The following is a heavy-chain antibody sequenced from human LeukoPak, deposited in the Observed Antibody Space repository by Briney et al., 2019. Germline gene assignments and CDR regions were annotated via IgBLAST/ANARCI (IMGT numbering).Heavy chain of an antibody. CDR3: ARDPPKHYDYVWGSYRYNHY. D-gene: IGHD3-16*02. CDR1: GFTFSSDS. V-gene: IGHV3-21*01. CDR2: ISSSSRYI. J-gene: IGHJ4*02. Sequence: GGSLRLSCSASGFTFSSDSMNSGPQAPGKGLEWVSSISSSSRYIYYADSVKGRFTISRDNAKKSLYLQMNRLRAEDTAVYHCARDPPKHYDYVWGSYRYNHYWGQGTLVSVSS.